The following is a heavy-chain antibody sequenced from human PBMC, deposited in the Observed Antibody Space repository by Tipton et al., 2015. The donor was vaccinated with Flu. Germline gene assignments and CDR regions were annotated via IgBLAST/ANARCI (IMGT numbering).Heavy chain of an antibody. D-gene: IGHD3-3*01. J-gene: IGHJ5*02. V-gene: IGHV4-39*07. CDR1: GGSISSSSYY. CDR2: IYYSGST. Sequence: TLSLTCAVSGGSISSSSYYWGWIRQPPGKGLEWIGSIYYSGSTYYNPSRKSRVTISVDTSKNQFSLKLSSVTAADTAVYYCARDGDWYYDFWSGYREGFDPWGQGTLVTVSS. CDR3: ARDGDWYYDFWSGYREGFDP.